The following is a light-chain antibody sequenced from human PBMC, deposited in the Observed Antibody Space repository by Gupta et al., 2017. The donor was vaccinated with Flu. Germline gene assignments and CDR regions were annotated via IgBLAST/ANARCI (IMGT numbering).Light chain of an antibody. CDR1: QTVTSNY. Sequence: ERATLSCRASQTVTSNYLAWYQQKPGQAPRLLMYGVSSRATGIPGSFSGSGSGTDFTLTISRLEPQDFALYYCQQYASSPITFGQGTRLEIK. J-gene: IGKJ5*01. V-gene: IGKV3-20*01. CDR2: GVS. CDR3: QQYASSPIT.